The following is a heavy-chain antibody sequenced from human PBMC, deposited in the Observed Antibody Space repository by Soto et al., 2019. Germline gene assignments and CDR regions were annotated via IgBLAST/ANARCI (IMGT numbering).Heavy chain of an antibody. D-gene: IGHD6-13*01. Sequence: EVQLLESGGGLVQPGGYLRLSCAASGFTFSSYAMPCVRQDPGEGLEWVSAISGSGNTSYYADSVKGRFTISRDSSKKMLYLQMNSLRPEDTAVYYCAKDRGRTWYEDYWGQGTLVTVSS. CDR1: GFTFSSYA. CDR3: AKDRGRTWYEDY. J-gene: IGHJ4*02. CDR2: ISGSGNTS. V-gene: IGHV3-23*01.